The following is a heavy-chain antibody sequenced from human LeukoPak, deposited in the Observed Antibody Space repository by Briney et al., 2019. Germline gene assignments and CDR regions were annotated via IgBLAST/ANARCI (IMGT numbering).Heavy chain of an antibody. Sequence: SQTLSLTCTVSGGSISSGSYYWSWIRQPAGKGLEWIGRIYTSGSTNYNPSLKSRVTISVDTSKNQFSLKLSSVTAADTAVNYCARVGGIAVAEYYFDYWGQGTLVTVSS. CDR1: GGSISSGSYY. V-gene: IGHV4-61*02. CDR3: ARVGGIAVAEYYFDY. D-gene: IGHD6-19*01. J-gene: IGHJ4*02. CDR2: IYTSGST.